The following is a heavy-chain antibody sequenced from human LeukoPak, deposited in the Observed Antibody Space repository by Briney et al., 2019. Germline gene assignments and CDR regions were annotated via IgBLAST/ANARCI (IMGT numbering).Heavy chain of an antibody. Sequence: GSLRLSCAASGFTFSSYAMSWVRQAPGKGLEWVSAISGSGGSTYYADSVKGRFTISRDNSKNTLYLQMNSLRAEDTAVYYCAKGRALVVVPAAIYYWGQGTLVTVSS. D-gene: IGHD2-2*02. CDR2: ISGSGGST. J-gene: IGHJ4*02. CDR1: GFTFSSYA. CDR3: AKGRALVVVPAAIYY. V-gene: IGHV3-23*01.